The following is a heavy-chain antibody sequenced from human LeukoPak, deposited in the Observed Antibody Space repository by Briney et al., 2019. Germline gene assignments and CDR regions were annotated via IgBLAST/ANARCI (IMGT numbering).Heavy chain of an antibody. D-gene: IGHD1-26*01. CDR3: AKPKSGVGATRGAFDI. CDR2: ISSSGSNI. J-gene: IGHJ3*02. CDR1: GFIFSSYE. Sequence: GGSLRLSCVASGFIFSSYEMNWVRQAPGKGLEWVSWISSSGSNIYYADSVEGRFTISRDNAKNSLYLQMNSLRAEDTAVYYCAKPKSGVGATRGAFDIWGQGTMVTVSS. V-gene: IGHV3-48*03.